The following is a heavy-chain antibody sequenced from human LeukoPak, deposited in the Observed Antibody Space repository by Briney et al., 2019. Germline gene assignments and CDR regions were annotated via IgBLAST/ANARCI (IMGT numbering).Heavy chain of an antibody. V-gene: IGHV3-49*04. CDR1: GFTFSSYG. CDR2: IRSKAYGGTT. J-gene: IGHJ6*03. D-gene: IGHD3-10*01. Sequence: HPGGSLSLSCAASGFTFSSYGMHWVRQAPGKGLEWVGFIRSKAYGGTTECAASVKGRFTISRDDTKSIAYLQMNSLKTEDTAVYYCTRGITMVRGVIINYYYYMDVWGKGTTVTISS. CDR3: TRGITMVRGVIINYYYYMDV.